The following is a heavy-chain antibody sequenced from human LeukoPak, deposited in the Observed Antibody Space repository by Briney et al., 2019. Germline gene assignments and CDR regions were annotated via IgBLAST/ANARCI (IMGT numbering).Heavy chain of an antibody. V-gene: IGHV1-18*01. CDR3: ARDGYFDF. J-gene: IGHJ4*02. CDR1: GYTFSTYG. Sequence: GASVKVSCKASGYTFSTYGIAWVRQAPGLGLEWMGWISGYNGNTNYAQKFQGRVTMTTDTTTTTAYMELRSLRSDDTAVYYCARDGYFDFWGQGTLVTVSS. CDR2: ISGYNGNT.